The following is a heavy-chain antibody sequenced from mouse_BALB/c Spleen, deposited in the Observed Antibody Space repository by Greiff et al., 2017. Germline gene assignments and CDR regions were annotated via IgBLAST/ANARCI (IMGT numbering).Heavy chain of an antibody. Sequence: DVMLVQSGGGLVKPGGSLKLSCAASGFAFTSYVMSWVRQTPEKRLGWVAYISCGFGSTYYPDTVKGRFAISRDNAQDTLYLQMSGVKSEDTAMYYCARGGNSGDYGGQGTSVTVSS. D-gene: IGHD2-1*01. V-gene: IGHV5-12-1*01. CDR3: ARGGNSGDY. J-gene: IGHJ4*01. CDR2: ISCGFGST. CDR1: GFAFTSYV.